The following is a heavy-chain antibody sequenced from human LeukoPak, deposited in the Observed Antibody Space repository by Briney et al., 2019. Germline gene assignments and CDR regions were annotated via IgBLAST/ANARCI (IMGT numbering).Heavy chain of an antibody. CDR2: INPNSGGT. Sequence: ASVKVSCKASGYTFTGYYMHWVRQAPGQGLEWMGWINPNSGGTNYAQKFQGWVTMTRDTSISTAYMELSRLRSDDTAVYYCAVLGYCSSTRCYASAFDIWGQGTMVIVSS. V-gene: IGHV1-2*04. CDR1: GYTFTGYY. D-gene: IGHD2-2*01. CDR3: AVLGYCSSTRCYASAFDI. J-gene: IGHJ3*02.